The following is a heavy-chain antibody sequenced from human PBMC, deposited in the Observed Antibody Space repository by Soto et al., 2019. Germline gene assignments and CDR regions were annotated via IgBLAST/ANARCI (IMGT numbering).Heavy chain of an antibody. J-gene: IGHJ5*01. V-gene: IGHV3-15*01. CDR3: VSEKGWRQSTLDS. D-gene: IGHD4-4*01. CDR2: IKSKSSGGTT. CDR1: GLIFRNAW. Sequence: PGGSLRLSCAASGLIFRNAWMSWVRQAPGKVLEWVGRIKSKSSGGTTEYSAPVEGRVTISRDDSKSTLYLQMNSLTIEETAVYFCVSEKGWRQSTLDSWGQVALVTVSS.